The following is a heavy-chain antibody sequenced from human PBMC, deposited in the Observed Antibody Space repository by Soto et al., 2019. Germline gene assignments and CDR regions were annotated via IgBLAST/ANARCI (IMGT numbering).Heavy chain of an antibody. CDR3: TRAGILTTPYYFDY. V-gene: IGHV3-72*01. J-gene: IGHJ4*02. D-gene: IGHD2-21*01. Sequence: EVQLVESGGGLVQPGGSLRLSCAASGFTFSDHYMEWVRQAPGKGLEWVGRIRNKANSYTTEYAASVKGRFTISRDDSKNSLFLQMNSLKTEDTAVYYCTRAGILTTPYYFDYWGQGTLVIVSS. CDR2: IRNKANSYTT. CDR1: GFTFSDHY.